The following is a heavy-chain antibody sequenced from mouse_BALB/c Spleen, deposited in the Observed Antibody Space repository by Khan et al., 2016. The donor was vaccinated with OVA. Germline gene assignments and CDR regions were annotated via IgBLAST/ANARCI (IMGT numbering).Heavy chain of an antibody. J-gene: IGHJ4*01. D-gene: IGHD2-10*01. CDR2: INTYTGEP. V-gene: IGHV9-3-1*01. Sequence: QIQLVQSGPELKKLGETVKISCKASGYTFTNYGMNWVKQSPGKALKWMGWINTYTGEPTYADDFKGRFAFSLETSASTAYLQINNLKNEDTATYFCARPPYFSYTLDYWGQGTSVTVSS. CDR3: ARPPYFSYTLDY. CDR1: GYTFTNYG.